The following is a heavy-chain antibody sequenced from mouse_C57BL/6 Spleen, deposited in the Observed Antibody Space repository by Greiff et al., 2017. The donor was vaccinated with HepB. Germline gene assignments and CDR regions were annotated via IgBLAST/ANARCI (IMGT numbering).Heavy chain of an antibody. J-gene: IGHJ1*03. CDR2: IDPSDSET. Sequence: QVQLQQPGAELVRPGSSVKLSCKASGYTFTSYWMHWVKQRPIQGLEWIGNIDPSDSETHYNQKFKDKATLTVDKSSSTAYMQLSSLTSEDSAVYYCARSSLYGPWYFDVWGTGTTVTVSS. V-gene: IGHV1-52*01. CDR1: GYTFTSYW. CDR3: ARSSLYGPWYFDV. D-gene: IGHD1-2*01.